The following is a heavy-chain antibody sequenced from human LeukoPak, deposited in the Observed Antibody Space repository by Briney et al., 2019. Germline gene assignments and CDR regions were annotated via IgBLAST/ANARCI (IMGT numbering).Heavy chain of an antibody. CDR1: GFTFSDYY. CDR3: ANDLTTVSPFDP. Sequence: GGSLRLSCAASGFTFSDYYMSWIRQAPGKGLEWVSTISGSGGRTYYADSVKGRFTISRDNSKNTLYLQMNSLRAEDTAVYYCANDLTTVSPFDPWGQGTLVTVSS. V-gene: IGHV3-23*01. CDR2: ISGSGGRT. J-gene: IGHJ5*02. D-gene: IGHD4-17*01.